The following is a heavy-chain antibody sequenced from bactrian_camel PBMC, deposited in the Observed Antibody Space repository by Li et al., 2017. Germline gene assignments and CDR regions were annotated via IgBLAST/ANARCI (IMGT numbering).Heavy chain of an antibody. Sequence: QLVESGGGSVQTGGSLRLSCVVSGSTYATYCMAWFRQAPGKEREWVAAISFGGSIPYYAKSAKGRFTISQDITEKTAFLQMNNLKPEDTAMYYCVARQPCRVWLGYEDPGEYNIWGQGTQVTVS. CDR1: GSTYATYC. CDR2: ISFGGSIP. CDR3: VARQPCRVWLGYEDPGEYNI. J-gene: IGHJ4*01. D-gene: IGHD5*01. V-gene: IGHV3S25*01.